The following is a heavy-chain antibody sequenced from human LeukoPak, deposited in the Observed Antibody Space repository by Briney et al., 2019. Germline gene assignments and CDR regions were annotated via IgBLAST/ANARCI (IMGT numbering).Heavy chain of an antibody. J-gene: IGHJ6*03. V-gene: IGHV1-18*01. D-gene: IGHD6-13*01. CDR1: GYTFTTYG. CDR2: ISAYSGHT. Sequence: ASVKVSCKAPGYTFTTYGISWVRQAPGQGLEWMGWISAYSGHTNYAQKLQGRVTMTTDASTTTAYMELRSLRSDDTAVYYCAKVPWYSSLKDYYYYMDVWGKGTTVTVSS. CDR3: AKVPWYSSLKDYYYYMDV.